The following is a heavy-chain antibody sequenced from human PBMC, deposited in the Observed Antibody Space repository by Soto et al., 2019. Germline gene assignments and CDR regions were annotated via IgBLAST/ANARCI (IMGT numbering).Heavy chain of an antibody. CDR1: GYTFTVYA. CDR3: ARAVAVPADFDY. Sequence: QVKLVQSGAEEKKPGASVKVSCKASGYTFTVYAIHWVRQAPGQRLEWMGWINAGNGHTKYSQKFQGRVTITRDTSASTAYMELSSLRSEDTALYYCARAVAVPADFDYWGQGTLVTVSS. V-gene: IGHV1-3*05. D-gene: IGHD6-19*01. CDR2: INAGNGHT. J-gene: IGHJ4*02.